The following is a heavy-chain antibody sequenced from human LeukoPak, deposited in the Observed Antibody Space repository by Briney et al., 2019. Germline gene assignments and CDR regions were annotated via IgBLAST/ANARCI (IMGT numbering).Heavy chain of an antibody. D-gene: IGHD3-22*01. CDR1: GGSISGYY. CDR3: AREYFHDRTGYSVFFDY. Sequence: PSETLSLTCNVSGGSISGYYWSWSRQPPGKGLEWIGYIYSSGDTNYNPSLKSRVTISVAASKNQFSLKLSSVTAADTAVYYCAREYFHDRTGYSVFFDYWGQGTLVTVSS. V-gene: IGHV4-4*08. CDR2: IYSSGDT. J-gene: IGHJ4*02.